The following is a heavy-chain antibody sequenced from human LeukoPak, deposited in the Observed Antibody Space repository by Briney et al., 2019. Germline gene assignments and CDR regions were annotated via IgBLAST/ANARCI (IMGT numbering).Heavy chain of an antibody. V-gene: IGHV3-21*01. CDR2: ISSGRTYI. CDR1: GFTFSSYS. CDR3: ARDPRGATVTWLKIDY. Sequence: GGSLTVSCAGSGFTFSSYSMNWVRQAPGKGLEWVSSISSGRTYIYYADSVKGRFTISRDNAQNSLYLQMNSLRAEDTAVYYCARDPRGATVTWLKIDYWGQGALVTVSS. J-gene: IGHJ4*02. D-gene: IGHD4-17*01.